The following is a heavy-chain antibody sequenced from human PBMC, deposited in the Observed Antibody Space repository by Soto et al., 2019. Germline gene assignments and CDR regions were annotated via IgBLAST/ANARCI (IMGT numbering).Heavy chain of an antibody. V-gene: IGHV4-30-2*01. D-gene: IGHD1-26*01. CDR1: GGSLSSGTYS. CDR2: IFHGGSP. Sequence: QLQLQESGSGLVKPSQTLSLTCAVSGGSLSSGTYSWSWIRQPPGKGLEWIGNIFHGGSPYYNPSLHRPISMAVDRAKNQFSPKLTSVTAADTAVYYCARGAEELAEALDIWGQGTMVTVSS. J-gene: IGHJ3*02. CDR3: ARGAEELAEALDI.